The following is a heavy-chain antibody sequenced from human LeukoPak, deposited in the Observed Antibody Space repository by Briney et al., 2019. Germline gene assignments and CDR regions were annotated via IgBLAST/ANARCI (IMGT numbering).Heavy chain of an antibody. J-gene: IGHJ4*02. D-gene: IGHD6-13*01. Sequence: GGSLRLSCAASGFPFSSYAMSWVRQAPGKGREWVSAISGSGGSTYYADSVKGRFTISRDNSKNTLYLQMNSLRAKDTAVYYCAKDPSRDSSSWYVVNDYWGQGTLVTVSS. CDR3: AKDPSRDSSSWYVVNDY. CDR1: GFPFSSYA. V-gene: IGHV3-23*01. CDR2: ISGSGGST.